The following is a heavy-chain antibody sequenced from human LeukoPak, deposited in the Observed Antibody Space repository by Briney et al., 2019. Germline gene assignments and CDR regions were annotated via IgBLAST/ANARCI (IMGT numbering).Heavy chain of an antibody. Sequence: GGSLRLSCAASGFIFSNYAMNWVRQAPGAGLEWVSSVSGSGSSAYHADSVEGRFTISRDNSQSTVYLQMSSLRPEDTAIYYCANVMGQTTAYDMDVWGQGTTVTVSS. CDR2: VSGSGSSA. J-gene: IGHJ6*02. CDR1: GFIFSNYA. CDR3: ANVMGQTTAYDMDV. V-gene: IGHV3-23*01. D-gene: IGHD3-16*01.